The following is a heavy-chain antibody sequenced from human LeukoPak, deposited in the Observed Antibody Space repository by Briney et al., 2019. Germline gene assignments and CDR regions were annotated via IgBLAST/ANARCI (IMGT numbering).Heavy chain of an antibody. Sequence: GGSLRLSCEGSAFIFSGHWMNWVRQIPGKGLEWVAVISYDGRNIHYPDSVKGRFTISRDISTDMLWLRMDSLRIEDTAVYYCAKGPLRGTAAAIDYWGQGTLVTVSS. CDR3: AKGPLRGTAAAIDY. CDR2: ISYDGRNI. J-gene: IGHJ4*02. V-gene: IGHV3-30*18. CDR1: AFIFSGHW. D-gene: IGHD2-2*01.